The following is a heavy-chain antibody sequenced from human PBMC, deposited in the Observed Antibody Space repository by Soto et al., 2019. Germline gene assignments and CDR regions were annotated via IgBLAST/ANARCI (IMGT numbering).Heavy chain of an antibody. J-gene: IGHJ6*02. Sequence: SLRLSCAASGFTFSSYGMHWVRQAPGKGLEWVAVIWYDGSNKYYADSVKGRFTISRDNSKNTLYLQMNSLRAEDTAVYYCARDALYDILTGDYYYYYGMDVWGQGTTVTVSS. V-gene: IGHV3-33*01. D-gene: IGHD3-9*01. CDR1: GFTFSSYG. CDR3: ARDALYDILTGDYYYYYGMDV. CDR2: IWYDGSNK.